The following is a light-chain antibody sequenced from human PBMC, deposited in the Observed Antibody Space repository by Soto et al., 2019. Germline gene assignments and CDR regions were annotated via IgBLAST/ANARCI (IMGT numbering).Light chain of an antibody. CDR1: QSVSSN. J-gene: IGKJ2*01. Sequence: EIVMTQSPATLSVSPGERATLSCRASQSVSSNLAWYQQKPGQAPRLLIYGASTRATGIPARFSGSGSGTEFTLTISSLQFEDFAVYYCQQYNNWPPGTFGQGTKLEIK. CDR3: QQYNNWPPGT. CDR2: GAS. V-gene: IGKV3-15*01.